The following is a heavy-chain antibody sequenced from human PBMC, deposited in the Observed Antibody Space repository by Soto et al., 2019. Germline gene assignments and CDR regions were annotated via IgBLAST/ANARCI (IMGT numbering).Heavy chain of an antibody. V-gene: IGHV1-2*02. D-gene: IGHD3-9*01. Sequence: ASVKVSCKASGYTFTGYYMHWVRQAPGQGLEWMGWINPSSGGTNYAQKFQGRVTMTRDTSISTAYMELSRLRSDDTAVYYCAREGLTGYSSDYWGQGTLVTVSS. J-gene: IGHJ4*02. CDR1: GYTFTGYY. CDR2: INPSSGGT. CDR3: AREGLTGYSSDY.